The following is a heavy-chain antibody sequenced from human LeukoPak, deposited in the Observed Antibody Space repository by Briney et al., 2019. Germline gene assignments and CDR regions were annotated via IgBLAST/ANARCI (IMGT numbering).Heavy chain of an antibody. D-gene: IGHD2-2*01. CDR1: GFTFSSYS. CDR2: ISSSSSYI. CDR3: ARDRSEDIVVVPAAMLGGDY. Sequence: GGSLRLSCAASGFTFSSYSMNWVRQAPGKGLEWVSSISSSSSYIYYADSLKGRFTISRDNAKNSLYLQMNSLRAEDTAVYYCARDRSEDIVVVPAAMLGGDYWGQGTLVTVSS. V-gene: IGHV3-21*01. J-gene: IGHJ4*02.